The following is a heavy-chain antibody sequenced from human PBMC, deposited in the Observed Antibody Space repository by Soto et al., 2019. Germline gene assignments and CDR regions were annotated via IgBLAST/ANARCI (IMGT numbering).Heavy chain of an antibody. CDR1: GFTFSSFA. Sequence: QVQVVESGGGVVQPGRSLRLSCAASGFTFSSFAMHWVRQAPGKGLEWMAVIWYDGSNEYYADSVKGRFTISRDNSKNTLYLQMNSLRVEDTAVYYCAGESERLLGYWGQGTLVTVSS. CDR2: IWYDGSNE. J-gene: IGHJ4*02. D-gene: IGHD3-3*01. V-gene: IGHV3-30*04. CDR3: AGESERLLGY.